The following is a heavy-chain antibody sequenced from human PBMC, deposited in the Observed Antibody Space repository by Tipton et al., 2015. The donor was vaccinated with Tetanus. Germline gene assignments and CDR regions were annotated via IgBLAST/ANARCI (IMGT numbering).Heavy chain of an antibody. CDR2: IKQDGSEK. Sequence: SLRLSCAASGFTFSSYWMSWVRQAPGKGLEWVANIKQDGSEKYYVDSVKGRFTISRDNAKNSLYLQMNSLRAEDTAVYYCARVPPYDFWSGYYYYGMDVWGQGTTVTVSS. J-gene: IGHJ6*02. CDR1: GFTFSSYW. D-gene: IGHD3-3*01. V-gene: IGHV3-7*01. CDR3: ARVPPYDFWSGYYYYGMDV.